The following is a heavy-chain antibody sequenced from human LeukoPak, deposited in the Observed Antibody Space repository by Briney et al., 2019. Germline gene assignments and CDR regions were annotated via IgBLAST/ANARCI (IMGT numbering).Heavy chain of an antibody. CDR1: GGSFSGYY. Sequence: SETLSLTCAVYGGSFSGYYWSWIRQPPGKGLEWIGEINHSGSTNYNPSLKSRVTISVDTSKNQFSLKLSSVTAADTAVYYCARHVIVVVPAATYYYYMDVWGKGTTVTISS. D-gene: IGHD2-2*01. CDR3: ARHVIVVVPAATYYYYMDV. J-gene: IGHJ6*03. V-gene: IGHV4-34*01. CDR2: INHSGST.